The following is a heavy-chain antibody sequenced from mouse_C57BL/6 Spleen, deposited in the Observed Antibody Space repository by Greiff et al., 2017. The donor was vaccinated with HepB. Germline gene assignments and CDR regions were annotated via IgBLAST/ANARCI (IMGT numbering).Heavy chain of an antibody. CDR3: ARNVARDY. J-gene: IGHJ2*01. CDR1: GYTFTSYW. Sequence: VKQSCKASGYTFTSYWMQWVKQRPGQGLEWVGEIDPSDSYTNYNQKFKGKATLTVDTSSSTAYMQLSSLTSEDSAVYYCARNVARDYWGQGTTLTVSS. D-gene: IGHD1-2*01. CDR2: IDPSDSYT. V-gene: IGHV1-50*01.